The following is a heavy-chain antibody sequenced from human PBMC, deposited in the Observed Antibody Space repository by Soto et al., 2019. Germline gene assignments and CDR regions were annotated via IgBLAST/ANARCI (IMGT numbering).Heavy chain of an antibody. CDR1: GDTFTFYS. CDR2: INPILSMS. V-gene: IGHV1-69*02. D-gene: IGHD3-10*01. CDR3: ARSYGSGYRAFDY. Sequence: QVQLVQSGAEVKRPGSSVKVSCKASGDTFTFYSINWVRQAPGLGLEWMGRINPILSMSNYAQRFQGRVTMAGDKSTSTAYMELSSLRSEDTAIYYCARSYGSGYRAFDYWGQGALVTVSS. J-gene: IGHJ4*02.